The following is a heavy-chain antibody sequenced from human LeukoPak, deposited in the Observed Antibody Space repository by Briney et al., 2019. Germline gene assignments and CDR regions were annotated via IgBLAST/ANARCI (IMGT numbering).Heavy chain of an antibody. D-gene: IGHD3-22*01. CDR1: GYTFTGYY. CDR2: INPNSGGT. V-gene: IGHV1-2*02. Sequence: GASVKVSCKASGYTFTGYYMHWVRQAPGQGLEWMGWINPNSGGTDYAQKFQGRVTMTRDTSISTAYMELSRLRSDDTAVYYCARGYYYDSSGYDYFDYWGQGTLVNVSS. J-gene: IGHJ4*02. CDR3: ARGYYYDSSGYDYFDY.